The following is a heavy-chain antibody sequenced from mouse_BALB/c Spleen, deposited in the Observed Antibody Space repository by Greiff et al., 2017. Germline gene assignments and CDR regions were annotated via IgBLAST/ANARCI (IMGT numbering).Heavy chain of an antibody. V-gene: IGHV1S137*01. CDR1: GYTFTDYA. CDR3: ARSGDYGSPWFAY. Sequence: QVQLQQSGAELVRPGVSVKISCKGSGYTFTDYAMHWVKQSHAKSLEWIGGISTYYGDASYNQKFKGKATMTVDKSSSTAYMELARLTSEDSAIYYCARSGDYGSPWFAYWGQGTLVTVSA. CDR2: ISTYYGDA. D-gene: IGHD1-1*01. J-gene: IGHJ3*01.